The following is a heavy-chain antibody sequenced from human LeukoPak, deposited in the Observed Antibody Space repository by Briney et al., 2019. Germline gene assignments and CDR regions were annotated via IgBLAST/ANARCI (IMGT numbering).Heavy chain of an antibody. Sequence: ASVKVSCKASGYTFTSDYMHWVRQAPGQGLEWMGIINPSGGSTSYAQKFQGRVTMTRDTSTSTVYMELSSLRSEDTAVYYCARDNGWLQVDYWGQGTLVTVSS. D-gene: IGHD5-24*01. V-gene: IGHV1-46*01. CDR3: ARDNGWLQVDY. CDR1: GYTFTSDY. CDR2: INPSGGST. J-gene: IGHJ4*02.